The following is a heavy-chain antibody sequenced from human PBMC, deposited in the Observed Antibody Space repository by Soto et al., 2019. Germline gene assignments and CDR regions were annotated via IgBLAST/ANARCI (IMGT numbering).Heavy chain of an antibody. CDR2: IYHSGST. Sequence: QLQLQESGSGLVKPSQTLSLTCAVSGDSINNGGYSWSWIRQPPGKGLEGIGYIYHSGSTNYNPSLKSRVTISVDKSKNQFSLKLSSVTAADTAVYYCTLWFGEARGYYYYGMDVWGQGTTVTVSS. D-gene: IGHD3-10*01. CDR1: GDSINNGGYS. V-gene: IGHV4-30-2*01. CDR3: TLWFGEARGYYYYGMDV. J-gene: IGHJ6*02.